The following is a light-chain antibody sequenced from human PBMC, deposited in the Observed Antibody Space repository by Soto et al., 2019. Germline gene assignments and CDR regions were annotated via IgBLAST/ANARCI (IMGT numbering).Light chain of an antibody. V-gene: IGKV1-16*01. CDR2: AAS. Sequence: DIQMTQSPSSLSAFVGDRVTITCRASQGIRDFLAWYQQKPGEAPKLLIYAASSLQSGVPSRFSGSGSGTDFTLTISSLQPEDFAVYYCQQYNNWPSITFGQGTRLEI. CDR3: QQYNNWPSIT. CDR1: QGIRDF. J-gene: IGKJ5*01.